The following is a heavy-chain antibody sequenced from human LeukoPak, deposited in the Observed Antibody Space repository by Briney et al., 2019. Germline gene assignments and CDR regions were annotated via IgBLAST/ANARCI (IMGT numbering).Heavy chain of an antibody. Sequence: GGSLRLSRAASGFSFSHYWMHWVRQDPGMGLVWVSRINTDGATTTYADSVKGRFTISRDNAKETLYLQMNSLRAEDTAIYYCTRVGYIDEGIDYWGQGTLVTVSS. CDR3: TRVGYIDEGIDY. D-gene: IGHD5-24*01. CDR1: GFSFSHYW. CDR2: INTDGATT. V-gene: IGHV3-74*01. J-gene: IGHJ4*02.